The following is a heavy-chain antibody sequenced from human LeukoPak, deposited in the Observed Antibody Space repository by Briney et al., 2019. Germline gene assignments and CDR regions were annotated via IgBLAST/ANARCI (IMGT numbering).Heavy chain of an antibody. CDR3: AREHYYGSGSHNPYGMDV. V-gene: IGHV4-4*07. D-gene: IGHD3-10*01. CDR2: IYTSGST. CDR1: GGSISSYY. J-gene: IGHJ6*02. Sequence: SETLSLTCTVSGGSISSYYWSWIRQPAGNGLEWIGRIYTSGSTNYNPSLKSRVTMSVDTSKNQFSLKLSSVTAADTAVYYCAREHYYGSGSHNPYGMDVWGQGTTVTVSS.